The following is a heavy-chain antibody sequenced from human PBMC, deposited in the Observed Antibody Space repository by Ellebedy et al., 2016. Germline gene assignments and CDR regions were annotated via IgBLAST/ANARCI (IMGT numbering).Heavy chain of an antibody. J-gene: IGHJ2*01. CDR3: ARAEGGDSYDL. CDR2: IYPGDSDT. Sequence: GGSLRLSXKGSGYSFTSYWIGWVRQMPGKGLEWMGIIYPGDSDTRYSPSFQGQVTISADKSISTAYLQWSSLKASDTAMYYCARAEGGDSYDLWGRGTLVTVSS. V-gene: IGHV5-51*01. CDR1: GYSFTSYW. D-gene: IGHD2-21*02.